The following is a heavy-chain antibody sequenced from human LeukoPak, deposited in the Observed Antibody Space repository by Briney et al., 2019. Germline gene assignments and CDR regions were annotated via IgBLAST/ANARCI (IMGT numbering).Heavy chain of an antibody. CDR1: GASITNYY. Sequence: SDTLSLTCTVSGASITNYYWSWIRQPPGKGLEWVGYIYYGGRTNYNPSLESRVTISIDTPKSQFSLKLSSVTAADTAVYYCARHGDIVVVPAAMDAFDIWGQGTMVTVSS. CDR3: ARHGDIVVVPAAMDAFDI. J-gene: IGHJ3*02. CDR2: IYYGGRT. D-gene: IGHD2-2*01. V-gene: IGHV4-59*08.